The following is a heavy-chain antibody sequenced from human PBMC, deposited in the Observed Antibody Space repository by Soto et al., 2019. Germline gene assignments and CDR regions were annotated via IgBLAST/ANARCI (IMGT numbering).Heavy chain of an antibody. Sequence: SETLSLTCTVSGGSISSNYWSWIRQPPGKGLEWIGYIYNSGSTNYNPSLKSRVTISVDTSKNQFSLKLSSVTAADTAVYYCARLRVVVGTSDWFDPWGQGTLVTVS. J-gene: IGHJ5*02. D-gene: IGHD2-15*01. CDR2: IYNSGST. V-gene: IGHV4-59*08. CDR3: ARLRVVVGTSDWFDP. CDR1: GGSISSNY.